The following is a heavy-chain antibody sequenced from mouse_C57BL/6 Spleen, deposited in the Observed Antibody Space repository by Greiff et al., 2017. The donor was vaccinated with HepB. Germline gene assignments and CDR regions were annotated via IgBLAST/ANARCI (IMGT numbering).Heavy chain of an antibody. D-gene: IGHD1-1*01. CDR1: GYAFTNYL. CDR2: INPGSGGT. Sequence: VKLMESGAELVRPGTSVKVSCKASGYAFTNYLIEWVKQRPGQGLEWIGVINPGSGGTNYNEKFKGKATLTADKSSSTAYMQLSSLTSEDSAVYFCARPVYYGSSYGFAYWGQGTLVTVSA. V-gene: IGHV1-54*01. J-gene: IGHJ3*01. CDR3: ARPVYYGSSYGFAY.